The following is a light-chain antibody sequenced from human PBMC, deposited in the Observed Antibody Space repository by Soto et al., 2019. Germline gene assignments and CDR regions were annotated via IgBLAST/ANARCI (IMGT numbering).Light chain of an antibody. V-gene: IGKV1-5*01. CDR1: QTISFS. J-gene: IGKJ1*01. Sequence: DIQMTQSPATLSASVGDRVTITFLASQTISFSLAWYQQKPGKAPKLLIYDASTLQSGVPSRFSGSESGTEFILTISGLQPDDFATYYCQQYHGYSLTFGQGTKVDI. CDR2: DAS. CDR3: QQYHGYSLT.